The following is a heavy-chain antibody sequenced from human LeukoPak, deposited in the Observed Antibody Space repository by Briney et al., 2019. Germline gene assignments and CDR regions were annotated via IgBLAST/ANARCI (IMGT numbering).Heavy chain of an antibody. CDR2: ISSSSSYI. CDR1: GFTFSSYS. V-gene: IGHV3-21*01. CDR3: ARVLIDYYYYMDV. J-gene: IGHJ6*03. Sequence: PGGSLRLSCAASGFTFSSYSMNWVRQAPGKGLEWVSSISSSSSYIYYADSVKGRFTISRDNAKNSLYLQMNSLRAEDTAVYYCARVLIDYYYYMDVWGKGTTVTVSS. D-gene: IGHD2/OR15-2a*01.